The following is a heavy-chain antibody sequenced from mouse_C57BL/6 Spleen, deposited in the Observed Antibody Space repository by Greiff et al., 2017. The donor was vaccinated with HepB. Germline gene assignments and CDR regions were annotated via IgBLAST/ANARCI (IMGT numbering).Heavy chain of an antibody. J-gene: IGHJ2*01. V-gene: IGHV1-69*01. Sequence: QVQLQQSGAELVMPGASVKLSCKASGYTFTSYWMHWVKQRPGQGLEWIGEIDPSDSYTNYNQKFKGKSTLTVDKSSSTAYMQLSSLTSEDSAVYYCARGPPGADYWGQGTTLTVSS. D-gene: IGHD4-1*01. CDR2: IDPSDSYT. CDR3: ARGPPGADY. CDR1: GYTFTSYW.